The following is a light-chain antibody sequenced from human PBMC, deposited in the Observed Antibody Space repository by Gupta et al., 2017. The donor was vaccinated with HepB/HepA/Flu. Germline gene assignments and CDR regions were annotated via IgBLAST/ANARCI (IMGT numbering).Light chain of an antibody. CDR1: QSLLHSNGNTY. V-gene: IGKV2-28*01. Sequence: DIVMTQSPLSLPVTPGEPASISCRSSQSLLHSNGNTYLDWYLQKPGQSPQLLIYLGSNRASGGPDRFSGSGSGTDFTLKISRVEAEDVGVYYCMQALQGITFGGGTKVEIK. J-gene: IGKJ4*01. CDR2: LGS. CDR3: MQALQGIT.